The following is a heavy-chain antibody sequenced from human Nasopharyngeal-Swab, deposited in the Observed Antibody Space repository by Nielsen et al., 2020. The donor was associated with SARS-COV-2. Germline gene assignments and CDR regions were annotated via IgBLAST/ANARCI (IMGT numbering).Heavy chain of an antibody. J-gene: IGHJ4*02. Sequence: GGSLRLSCTASGFTFDDYAMSWVRQAPGKGLEWVASINKDGSEKYYGDSVRGRFTTSRDNAENSLSLQMNSLRGEDTAVYYCARDRGYYAFDYWGQGTLVTVSS. CDR1: GFTFDDYA. V-gene: IGHV3-7*01. D-gene: IGHD5-12*01. CDR2: INKDGSEK. CDR3: ARDRGYYAFDY.